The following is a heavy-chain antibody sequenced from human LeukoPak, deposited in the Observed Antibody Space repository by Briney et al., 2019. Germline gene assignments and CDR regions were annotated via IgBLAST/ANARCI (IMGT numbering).Heavy chain of an antibody. CDR3: ARRAYYDSSGYHPTAGYFDL. CDR2: IYPNGIT. CDR1: GGSLFSYY. Sequence: SETLSLTCTVSGGSLFSYYWNWIRQSRWKGLEWIGFIYPNGITSYNPSLMSRGSISIATSRNQFSLRLTSVTAADTAMYYCARRAYYDSSGYHPTAGYFDLWGRGTLVTVSS. J-gene: IGHJ2*01. D-gene: IGHD3-22*01. V-gene: IGHV4-4*08.